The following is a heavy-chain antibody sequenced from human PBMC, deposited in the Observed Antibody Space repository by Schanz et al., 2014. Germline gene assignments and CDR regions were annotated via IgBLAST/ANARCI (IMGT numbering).Heavy chain of an antibody. CDR1: GGTFSSYA. V-gene: IGHV1-69*02. CDR3: ATMWGYCTATACQILEVLDV. J-gene: IGHJ3*01. CDR2: VNPSVRGT. Sequence: QVQLVQSGAEVKKPGSPVKVSCKSSGGTFSSYAISWVRQAPGQGLEWMGIVNPSVRGTHFAREFQGRVTMTADTSTSTAYMDLRSLRSDDTAMYYCATMWGYCTATACQILEVLDVWGQGTMVTVSS. D-gene: IGHD2-8*02.